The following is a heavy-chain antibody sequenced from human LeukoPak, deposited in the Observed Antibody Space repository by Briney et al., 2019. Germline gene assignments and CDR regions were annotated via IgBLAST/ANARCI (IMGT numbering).Heavy chain of an antibody. Sequence: GESLKISCKGSGYSFTSYWIGWVRQMPGKGLEWMGIINPGDSDTRYSPSFQGQVTISADKSISTAYLQWSSLKASDTAMYYCAKAHVDTAMVTTPGFDYWGQGTLVTVSS. V-gene: IGHV5-51*01. CDR3: AKAHVDTAMVTTPGFDY. D-gene: IGHD5-18*01. CDR2: INPGDSDT. CDR1: GYSFTSYW. J-gene: IGHJ4*02.